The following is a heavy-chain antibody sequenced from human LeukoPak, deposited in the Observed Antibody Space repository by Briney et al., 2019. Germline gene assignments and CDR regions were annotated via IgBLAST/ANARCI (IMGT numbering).Heavy chain of an antibody. J-gene: IGHJ4*02. CDR2: INHSGST. Sequence: PSETLSLTCAVYGGSFSGYYWSWIRQPPGKGLEWIGEINHSGSTNYNPSLKSRVTISVDTSRNQFSLKLSSVTAAGTAVYYCXXXXXXXXYPPRYYFDYWGQGTLVTVSS. CDR1: GGSFSGYY. CDR3: XXXXXXXXYPPRYYFDY. V-gene: IGHV4-34*01.